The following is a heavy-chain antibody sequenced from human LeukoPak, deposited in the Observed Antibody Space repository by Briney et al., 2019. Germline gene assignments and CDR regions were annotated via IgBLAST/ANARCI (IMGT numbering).Heavy chain of an antibody. CDR2: IYYSGST. V-gene: IGHV4-39*07. CDR1: GGSISSSSYY. D-gene: IGHD6-13*01. CDR3: ASGPGIAAAAPFDY. Sequence: PSETLSLTCTVSGGSISSSSYYWGWIRQPPGKGLEWIGSIYYSGSTYYNPSLKSRVTISVDTSKNQFSLKLSSVTAADTAVYYCASGPGIAAAAPFDYWGQGTLVTVSS. J-gene: IGHJ4*02.